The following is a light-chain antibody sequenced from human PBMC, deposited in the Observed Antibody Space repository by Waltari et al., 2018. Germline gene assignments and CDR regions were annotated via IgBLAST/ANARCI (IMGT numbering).Light chain of an antibody. J-gene: IGLJ3*02. CDR1: SSDVGGYNY. Sequence: QSALTQPASVSGSPGQSITISCTGTSSDVGGYNYVPWYQQHPGKAPKLMIYDVPNRPSGVSHRFSGSKSGDTASLTISGLQAEDEADYYCCSFRSSSTWVFGGGTKLTVL. V-gene: IGLV2-14*01. CDR2: DVP. CDR3: CSFRSSSTWV.